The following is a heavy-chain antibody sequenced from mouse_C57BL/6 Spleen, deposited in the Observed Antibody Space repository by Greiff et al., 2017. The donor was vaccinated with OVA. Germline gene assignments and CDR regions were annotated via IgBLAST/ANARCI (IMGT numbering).Heavy chain of an antibody. CDR2: INPNNGGT. J-gene: IGHJ1*03. CDR3: ARSDADFDV. Sequence: EVQLQQSGPELVKPGASVKISCKASGYTFTDYYMNWVKQSHGKSLEWIGDINPNNGGTSYNQKFKGKATLTVDKSSSTAYMELRSLTSEDSAVYYCARSDADFDVWGTGTTVTVSS. CDR1: GYTFTDYY. V-gene: IGHV1-26*01.